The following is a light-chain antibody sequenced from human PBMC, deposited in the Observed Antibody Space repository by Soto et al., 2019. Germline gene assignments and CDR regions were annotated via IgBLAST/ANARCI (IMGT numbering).Light chain of an antibody. Sequence: EIVLTQSPGTLSLSPGERATLSCRASQSVSSNYLAWFQQKPGQAPRLLIYTASSRATGIPDRFSGSGSGTDFTLTISRLEPEDFAEYYCQQYGRSPKTFGQGTKVEI. J-gene: IGKJ1*01. CDR2: TAS. CDR1: QSVSSNY. CDR3: QQYGRSPKT. V-gene: IGKV3-20*01.